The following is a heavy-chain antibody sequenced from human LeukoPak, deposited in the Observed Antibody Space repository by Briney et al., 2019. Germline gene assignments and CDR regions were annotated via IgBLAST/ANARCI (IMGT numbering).Heavy chain of an antibody. Sequence: GGSLRLSCAASGFTVSSNYMSWVRQAPGKGLEWVSVIYSGGSTYYADSVMGRFTISRDNSENTLYLQMNSLRAEDTAVYYCARAGATYYYHYFDYWGQGTLVTVSS. CDR1: GFTVSSNY. D-gene: IGHD1-26*01. CDR2: IYSGGST. CDR3: ARAGATYYYHYFDY. V-gene: IGHV3-53*01. J-gene: IGHJ4*02.